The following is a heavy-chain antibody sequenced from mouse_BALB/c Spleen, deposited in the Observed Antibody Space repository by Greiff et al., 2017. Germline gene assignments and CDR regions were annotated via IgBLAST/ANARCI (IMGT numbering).Heavy chain of an antibody. CDR3: ARDGRYGYRYAMDY. D-gene: IGHD2-2*01. CDR1: GFTFSSFG. CDR2: ISSGSSTI. Sequence: DVKLVESGGGLVQPGGSRKLSCAASGFTFSSFGMHWVRQAPEKGLEWVAYISSGSSTIYYADTVKGRFTIASDNPKNTLFLQMTRIRSEDTAMYYWARDGRYGYRYAMDYWGQGTSVTVSS. V-gene: IGHV5-17*02. J-gene: IGHJ4*01.